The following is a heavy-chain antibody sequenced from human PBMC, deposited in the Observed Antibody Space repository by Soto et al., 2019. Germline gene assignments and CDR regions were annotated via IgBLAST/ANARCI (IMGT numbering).Heavy chain of an antibody. CDR3: AKTRLGGVCCHAFDV. J-gene: IGHJ3*01. D-gene: IGHD2-21*02. Sequence: EVQLLESGGGLVQPGGSLRLSCAASGFAFSSYAMSWVRQAPGKGLEWVSLIIGSGGTTYYADSVKGRFTISRDNSKHTLYLEMNSLRAEDTATYYCAKTRLGGVCCHAFDVWGQGTMVTVSS. CDR2: IIGSGGTT. CDR1: GFAFSSYA. V-gene: IGHV3-23*01.